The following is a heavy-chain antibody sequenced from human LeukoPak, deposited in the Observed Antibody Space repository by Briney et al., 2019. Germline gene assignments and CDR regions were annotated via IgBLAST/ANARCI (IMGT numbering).Heavy chain of an antibody. CDR2: IRSNTFGGTA. V-gene: IGHV3-49*04. CDR3: TRARITMVRGVIQNAAFGY. CDR1: GFSFGGYA. D-gene: IGHD3-10*01. Sequence: AGGSLRLSCTASGFSFGGYAMSWVRQAPGKGLEWVGFIRSNTFGGTAEYAASVKGRFTISRDDSKSIAYLQMNSLKTEDTAVYYCTRARITMVRGVIQNAAFGYWGQGTRVTVSS. J-gene: IGHJ4*02.